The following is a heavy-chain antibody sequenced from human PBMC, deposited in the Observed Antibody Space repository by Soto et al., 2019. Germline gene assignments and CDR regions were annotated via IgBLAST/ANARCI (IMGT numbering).Heavy chain of an antibody. CDR3: AKSPDYYDSSGYLDP. Sequence: VQLVESGGGLVQPGGSLRLSCAASGFTFSSYWMSWVRQAPGKGLEWVAVISYDGSNKYYADSVKGRFTISRDNSKNTLYLQMNSLRAEDTAVYYCAKSPDYYDSSGYLDPWGQGTLVTVSS. CDR1: GFTFSSYW. J-gene: IGHJ5*02. V-gene: IGHV3-30*18. CDR2: ISYDGSNK. D-gene: IGHD3-22*01.